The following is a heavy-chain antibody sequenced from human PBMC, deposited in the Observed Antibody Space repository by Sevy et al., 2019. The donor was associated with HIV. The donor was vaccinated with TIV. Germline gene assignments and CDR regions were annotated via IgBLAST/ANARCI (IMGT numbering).Heavy chain of an antibody. CDR2: INPSGDST. V-gene: IGHV1-46*01. Sequence: ASVKVSCKASGYTFTRYYMHWVRQAPGQGLEWVGLINPSGDSTSYAQKFQDRVTMTRDTSTSTVYMELSSLRSEDTAVYYCTSGITGTEVDYWGQGTLVTVSS. CDR1: GYTFTRYY. J-gene: IGHJ4*02. CDR3: TSGITGTEVDY. D-gene: IGHD1-20*01.